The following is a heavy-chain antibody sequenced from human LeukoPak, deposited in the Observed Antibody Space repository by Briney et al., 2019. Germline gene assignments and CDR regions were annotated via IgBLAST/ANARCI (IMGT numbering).Heavy chain of an antibody. V-gene: IGHV4-59*08. CDR3: ARRAMVRGGTYFDY. J-gene: IGHJ4*02. CDR1: GASISSYH. Sequence: SETLSLTCTVSGASISSYHWSWIRQPPGKGLEWIGYISGSGSTNYNPSLKSRVTISVDTSKNQFSLKLSSVTAADTAVYYCARRAMVRGGTYFDYWGQGTLVTVSS. D-gene: IGHD3-10*01. CDR2: ISGSGST.